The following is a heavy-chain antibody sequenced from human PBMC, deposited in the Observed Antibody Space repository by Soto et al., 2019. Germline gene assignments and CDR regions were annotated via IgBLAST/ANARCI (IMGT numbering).Heavy chain of an antibody. CDR2: ISVYNGNT. V-gene: IGHV1-18*01. D-gene: IGHD1-7*01. Sequence: ASVKVSCKASGYTFTSYSISWVRQAPGQGLEWMGWISVYNGNTKYAQDFQGRVTMTTDTSTSTAYMELRSLRSDDTAVYYCARDGVAGTTGFSGYWGQGTLVTVSS. CDR3: ARDGVAGTTGFSGY. CDR1: GYTFTSYS. J-gene: IGHJ4*02.